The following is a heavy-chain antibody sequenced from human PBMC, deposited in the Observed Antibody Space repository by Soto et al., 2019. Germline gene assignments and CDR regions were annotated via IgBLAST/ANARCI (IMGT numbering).Heavy chain of an antibody. Sequence: QVQLVESGGGVVQPGRSLGLSCTASGFTFRSSGMHWVRQAPGKGLEWVAFISYDGSDKYTDSVKGRFAVSRDNSKNMVWMQMNSLRAEDTAVYYCARSPAASSLYHFDYWAQGTLVTVSS. CDR3: ARSPAASSLYHFDY. J-gene: IGHJ4*02. D-gene: IGHD6-6*01. CDR1: GFTFRSSG. V-gene: IGHV3-33*05. CDR2: ISYDGSDK.